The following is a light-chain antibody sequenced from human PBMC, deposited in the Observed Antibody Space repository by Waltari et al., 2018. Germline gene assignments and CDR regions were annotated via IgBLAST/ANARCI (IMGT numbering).Light chain of an antibody. V-gene: IGLV3-1*01. Sequence: SFEVTQPPSVSVSPGQTASVTCSGDKLGDKYVCWYQQKAGQSPVLVIDHDHKRPSGIPERFSGSHSGDTATLTISGTQAVDEADYYCQAWDSRTYVFGTGTKVTVL. CDR3: QAWDSRTYV. J-gene: IGLJ1*01. CDR1: KLGDKY. CDR2: HDH.